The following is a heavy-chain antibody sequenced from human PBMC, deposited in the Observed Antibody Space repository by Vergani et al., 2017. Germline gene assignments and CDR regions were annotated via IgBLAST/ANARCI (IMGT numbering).Heavy chain of an antibody. CDR1: GFTFSSYA. CDR3: AKVGYCSGGSCYPDAFDI. J-gene: IGHJ3*02. V-gene: IGHV3-30-3*01. CDR2: ISYDGSNK. D-gene: IGHD2-15*01. Sequence: QVQLVESGGGVVQPGRSLRLSCAASGFTFSSYAMHWVRQAPGKGLEWVAVISYDGSNKYYADSVKGRFTISRDNSKNTLYLQMNSLRAEDTAVYYCAKVGYCSGGSCYPDAFDIWGQGTMVTVSS.